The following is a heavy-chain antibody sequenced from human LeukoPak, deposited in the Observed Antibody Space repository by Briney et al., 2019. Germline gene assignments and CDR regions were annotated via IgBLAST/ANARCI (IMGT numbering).Heavy chain of an antibody. V-gene: IGHV3-48*03. CDR2: ISSSGSTI. D-gene: IGHD6-13*01. CDR1: GFTFSSYE. CDR3: ARERSSSGDAFDI. J-gene: IGHJ3*02. Sequence: PGGSLRLSCAASGFTFSSYEMNWVRQAPGKGLGWVSYISSSGSTIYYADSVKGRFTISRDNAKNSLYLQMNSLRAEDTAVYYCARERSSSGDAFDIRGQGTMVTVSS.